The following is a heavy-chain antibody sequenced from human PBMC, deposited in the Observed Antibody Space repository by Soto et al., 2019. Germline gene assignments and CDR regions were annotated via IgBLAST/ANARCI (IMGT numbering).Heavy chain of an antibody. CDR2: INPNGGST. J-gene: IGHJ3*02. D-gene: IGHD5-12*01. CDR3: ARKEGLRPGGGGTEPLDI. CDR1: GYSFTSQY. V-gene: IGHV1-46*03. Sequence: QVQLVQSGAEVKKPGASVKISCEASGYSFTSQYVHWVRQAPGQGLEWMGIINPNGGSTTYAQKFQGSVPLTGETSQRTVYKEPGGLTSEDPPVYFCARKEGLRPGGGGTEPLDIWGQGTMVTVAS.